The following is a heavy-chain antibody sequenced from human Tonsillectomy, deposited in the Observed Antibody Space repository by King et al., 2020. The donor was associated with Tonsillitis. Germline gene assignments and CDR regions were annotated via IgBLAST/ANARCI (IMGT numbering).Heavy chain of an antibody. CDR2: ISSSGSII. J-gene: IGHJ4*02. D-gene: IGHD3-10*01. CDR3: ARYYGSGSYLDY. V-gene: IGHV3-48*03. CDR1: GFTFSRYE. Sequence: VQLVESGGGLVQPGGSLRLSCAASGFTFSRYEMNWVRQAPGKGLEWVSYISSSGSIIQYAASLKGRFTISRDNAKNSLYLQMNSLRAEDAAVYYCARYYGSGSYLDYWGQGTLVTVSS.